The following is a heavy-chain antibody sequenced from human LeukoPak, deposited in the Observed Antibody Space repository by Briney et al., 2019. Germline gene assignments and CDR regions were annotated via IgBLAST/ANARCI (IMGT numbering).Heavy chain of an antibody. CDR2: IIPIFGTA. J-gene: IGHJ3*02. CDR1: GGTFSSYS. Sequence: ASVKVSCKASGGTFSSYSISWVRQAPGQGLEWMGRIIPIFGTANYAQKFQGRVTITTDESTSTAYMELSRLRSEDTAVYYCERDLIAAAEEGAFDIWGQGTMVTVSS. D-gene: IGHD6-13*01. V-gene: IGHV1-69*05. CDR3: ERDLIAAAEEGAFDI.